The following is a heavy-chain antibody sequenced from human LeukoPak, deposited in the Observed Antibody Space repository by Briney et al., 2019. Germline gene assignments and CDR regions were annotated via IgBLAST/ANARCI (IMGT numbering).Heavy chain of an antibody. V-gene: IGHV3-21*06. J-gene: IGHJ4*02. CDR3: ARLRRNTDSSGFFYYYDY. CDR2: INTVSSYI. Sequence: GGSLRLSCAASGFSFSSYSFNWVRQAPGKGLESVSSINTVSSYIYYADSLKGRFTISRDNAKNSVYLQMDSLRAEDSAVYYCARLRRNTDSSGFFYYYDYWGQGTLVTVSS. CDR1: GFSFSSYS. D-gene: IGHD3-22*01.